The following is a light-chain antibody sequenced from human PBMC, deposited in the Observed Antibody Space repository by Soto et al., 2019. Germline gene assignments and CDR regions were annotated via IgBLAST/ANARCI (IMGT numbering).Light chain of an antibody. CDR3: SSYTISSTLV. V-gene: IGLV2-14*01. CDR1: SSDVGAYSY. Sequence: QSVLTQPASVSGCPGQSITISCTGTSSDVGAYSYVSWYQQHPGKAPKLMIYEVSNRPSGVSNRFSGSKSGNTASLAISGLQAEDEADYYCSSYTISSTLVFGTGTKVTVL. CDR2: EVS. J-gene: IGLJ1*01.